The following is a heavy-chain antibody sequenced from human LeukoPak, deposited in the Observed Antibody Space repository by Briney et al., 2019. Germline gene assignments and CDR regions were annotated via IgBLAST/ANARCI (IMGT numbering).Heavy chain of an antibody. CDR3: ARRTPTGDYYFYYYYMDV. D-gene: IGHD7-27*01. CDR2: INTNTGNP. J-gene: IGHJ6*03. V-gene: IGHV7-4-1*02. CDR1: GYTFTSYA. Sequence: ASVKVSCKASGYTFTSYAINWVRQAPGQGLEWMGWINTNTGNPTYAQGFTGRFVFSLGTSVSTAYLQISSLKAEDTAVYYCARRTPTGDYYFYYYYMDVWGKGTTVTVSS.